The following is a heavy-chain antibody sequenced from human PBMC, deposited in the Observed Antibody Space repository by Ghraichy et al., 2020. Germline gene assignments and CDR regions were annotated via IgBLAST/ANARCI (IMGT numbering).Heavy chain of an antibody. J-gene: IGHJ5*02. CDR3: VRQFYAAGTYNWFDP. V-gene: IGHV4-59*08. D-gene: IGHD6-19*01. CDR1: GGSITSYY. CDR2: VLYNGDT. Sequence: ESLNISCSVSGGSITSYYWSLIRQSPGKGLEWIGSVLYNGDTNYNPSLKSRVTMSVDTSESQFSLRLTSVTAADTAVYYWVRQFYAAGTYNWFDPWGPGTLVSVSS.